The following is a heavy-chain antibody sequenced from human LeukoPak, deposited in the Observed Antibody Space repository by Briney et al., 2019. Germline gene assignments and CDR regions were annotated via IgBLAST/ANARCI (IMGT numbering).Heavy chain of an antibody. J-gene: IGHJ3*02. CDR2: IYYSGST. D-gene: IGHD3-10*01. CDR1: GGSFSSGNYY. Sequence: SETLSLTCTVSGGSFSSGNYYWSWIRQPPGKGLEWIGYIYYSGSTNYNPSLKSRVTISLDTSKNQFSLKLSSVTAADTAVYYCARQPYGSGSYRAFDIWGQGTMVTVSS. V-gene: IGHV4-61*01. CDR3: ARQPYGSGSYRAFDI.